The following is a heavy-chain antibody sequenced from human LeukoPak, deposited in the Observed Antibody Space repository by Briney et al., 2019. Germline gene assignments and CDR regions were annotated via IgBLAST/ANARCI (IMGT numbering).Heavy chain of an antibody. CDR3: ARERVWFGESHFDY. CDR2: INAGNGNT. V-gene: IGHV1-3*01. CDR1: GYTFTSYA. D-gene: IGHD3-10*01. Sequence: ASVKVSCKASGYTFTSYAMHWVRQAPGQRLEWMGWINAGNGNTKYSQKFQGRVTITRDTSASTAYMELSSLRSEDTAVYHCARERVWFGESHFDYWGQGTLVTVSS. J-gene: IGHJ4*02.